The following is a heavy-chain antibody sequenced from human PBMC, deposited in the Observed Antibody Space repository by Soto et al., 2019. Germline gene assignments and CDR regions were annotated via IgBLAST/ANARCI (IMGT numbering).Heavy chain of an antibody. CDR3: ARVYVVVVAAMLVGPFDP. J-gene: IGHJ5*02. V-gene: IGHV4-34*01. D-gene: IGHD2-15*01. Sequence: SETLSLTCAVSGGSFSXYYXXWIRQPPGXGLEWIGEINHSGSTNYNPSLKSRVTISVDTSKNQFSLKLSSVTAADTAVYYFARVYVVVVAAMLVGPFDPWGQGTLVTVSS. CDR1: GGSFSXYY. CDR2: INHSGST.